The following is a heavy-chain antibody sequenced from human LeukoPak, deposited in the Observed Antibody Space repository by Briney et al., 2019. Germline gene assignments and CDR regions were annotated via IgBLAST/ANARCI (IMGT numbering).Heavy chain of an antibody. CDR3: AREWAVAGTIDY. J-gene: IGHJ4*02. V-gene: IGHV3-30-3*01. CDR2: ISYDGSNK. Sequence: PGRSLRLSCAASGFTFSSYAMHWVRQAPGKGLEWVAVISYDGSNKYYADSVKGRFTISRDNSKNTLYLQMNSLRVEDTAVYYCAREWAVAGTIDYWGQGTLVTVSS. D-gene: IGHD6-19*01. CDR1: GFTFSSYA.